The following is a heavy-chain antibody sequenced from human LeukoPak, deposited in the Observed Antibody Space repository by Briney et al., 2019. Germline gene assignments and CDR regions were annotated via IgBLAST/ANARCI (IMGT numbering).Heavy chain of an antibody. CDR1: GFTFSSHG. J-gene: IGHJ4*02. CDR3: ARDKASYFDL. CDR2: IWFDGSKK. V-gene: IGHV3-33*08. Sequence: PGGSLRLSCAASGFTFSSHGMHWVRQAPGKGLEWVAMIWFDGSKKYYTASVKGRFTISRDNSKNTLDLQMNSLRAEDTAVYYCARDKASYFDLWGQGVLVTVSS.